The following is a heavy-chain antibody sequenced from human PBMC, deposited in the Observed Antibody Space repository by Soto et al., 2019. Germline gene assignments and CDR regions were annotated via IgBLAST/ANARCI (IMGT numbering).Heavy chain of an antibody. CDR3: VKDRQGRLFDAFDI. V-gene: IGHV3-64D*06. CDR1: GFTFSSYA. Sequence: GGSLRLSGSASGFTFSSYAMHWVRQAPGKGLEYVSAISSNGGSTYYADSVKGRFTMSRDNSKNTPYRQMSSQRAEDTAVYYCVKDRQGRLFDAFDIWGQGTMVTVSS. CDR2: ISSNGGST. D-gene: IGHD3-22*01. J-gene: IGHJ3*02.